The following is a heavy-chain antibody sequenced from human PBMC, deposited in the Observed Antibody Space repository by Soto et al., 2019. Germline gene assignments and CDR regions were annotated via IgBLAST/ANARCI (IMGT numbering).Heavy chain of an antibody. Sequence: QVQLQESGPGLVKPSETLSLTCTVSGGSISSYYWSWIRQPPGKGLEWIGYIYYSGSTNYNPSLMSRVTISVDASKNQFSLKLSSVTAADTAVYYCAREGGSGPNWFDPWGQGTLVTVSS. CDR3: AREGGSGPNWFDP. D-gene: IGHD6-19*01. CDR2: IYYSGST. CDR1: GGSISSYY. J-gene: IGHJ5*02. V-gene: IGHV4-59*01.